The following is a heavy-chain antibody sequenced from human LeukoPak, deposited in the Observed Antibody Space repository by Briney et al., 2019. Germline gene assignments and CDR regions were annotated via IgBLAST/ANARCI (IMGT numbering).Heavy chain of an antibody. CDR1: GVSISSYY. CDR3: ARDSQGLWLVTDY. D-gene: IGHD6-19*01. CDR2: ISYSGST. J-gene: IGHJ4*02. Sequence: PSETLSLTCTVSGVSISSYYWSWIRQPPGKGLECIGYISYSGSTNYNPSLKSRVTISVDTSKNQFSLKLSSVTAADTAVYYCARDSQGLWLVTDYWGQGTLVTVSS. V-gene: IGHV4-59*01.